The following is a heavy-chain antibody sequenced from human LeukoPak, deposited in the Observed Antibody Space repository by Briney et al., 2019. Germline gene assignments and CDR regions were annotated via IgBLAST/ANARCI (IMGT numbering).Heavy chain of an antibody. Sequence: GRSLRLSCAASGFTFSSYGMHWVRQAPGKGLEWVAVISYDGSNKYYADSVKGRFTISRDNSKNTLYLQMNSLRAEDTAVYYCAKDGLYYGSGSYYPKDYWGQGTLLTVSS. CDR1: GFTFSSYG. V-gene: IGHV3-30*18. D-gene: IGHD3-10*01. CDR3: AKDGLYYGSGSYYPKDY. CDR2: ISYDGSNK. J-gene: IGHJ4*02.